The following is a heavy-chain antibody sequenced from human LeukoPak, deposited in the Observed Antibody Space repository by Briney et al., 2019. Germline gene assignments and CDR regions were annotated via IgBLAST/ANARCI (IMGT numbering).Heavy chain of an antibody. CDR2: INPDSGAT. CDR1: GYTFTGYY. Sequence: ASVTVSCKASGYTFTGYYMHWVRQAPGQGLEWMGWINPDSGATDYAQKFQGRVTMTRDTSITTAYMELSGLTPDGTALYYRAREGSSAINTNWFDPWGQGALVGVSS. J-gene: IGHJ5*02. D-gene: IGHD5-12*01. CDR3: AREGSSAINTNWFDP. V-gene: IGHV1-2*02.